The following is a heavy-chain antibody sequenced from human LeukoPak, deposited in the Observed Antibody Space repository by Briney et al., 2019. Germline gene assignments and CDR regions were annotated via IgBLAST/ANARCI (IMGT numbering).Heavy chain of an antibody. Sequence: GGSMRLSSAVSGFAVSSKYMSWVRQAPGKGLEWVAVLYSSGPTYYADLVKGRFTISRDNAKNSLYLQMNGLRAEDTAVYYCARRRPASGGKYYFDYWGQGTLVAASS. D-gene: IGHD3-16*01. V-gene: IGHV3-66*04. CDR3: ARRRPASGGKYYFDY. CDR2: LYSSGPT. J-gene: IGHJ4*02. CDR1: GFAVSSKY.